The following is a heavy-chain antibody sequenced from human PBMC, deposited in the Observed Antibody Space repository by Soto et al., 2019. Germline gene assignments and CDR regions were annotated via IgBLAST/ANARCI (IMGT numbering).Heavy chain of an antibody. D-gene: IGHD6-13*01. V-gene: IGHV3-23*01. CDR2: IGSGSRGT. J-gene: IGHJ5*02. Sequence: GSLMLSWAASGVAFMNVAMSLVRQAPGKGLEWVSAIGSGSRGTHYAESVEDRFTISRDDSKNTLYLQLNSLTAADTAVYYCAAPRAAVPHTRYFDPWGQGTPVTVSS. CDR1: GVAFMNVA. CDR3: AAPRAAVPHTRYFDP.